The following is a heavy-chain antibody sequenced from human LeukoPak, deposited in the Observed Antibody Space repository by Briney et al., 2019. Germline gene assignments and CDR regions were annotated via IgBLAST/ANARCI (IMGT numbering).Heavy chain of an antibody. CDR2: IYSGGST. V-gene: IGHV3-53*05. CDR1: GFTVSSNY. D-gene: IGHD6-19*01. Sequence: GGSLRLSCAASGFTVSSNYMSWVRQAPGKGLEWVSVIYSGGSTYYADSVKGRFTISRDNSKNTLYLQMNSLRAEDTAVYYCARAGTQWLVLAGGLFDYWGQGTLVTVSS. CDR3: ARAGTQWLVLAGGLFDY. J-gene: IGHJ4*02.